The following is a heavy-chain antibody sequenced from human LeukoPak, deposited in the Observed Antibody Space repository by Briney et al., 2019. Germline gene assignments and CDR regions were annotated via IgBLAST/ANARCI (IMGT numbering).Heavy chain of an antibody. Sequence: EAAVKVCCKAAGYTFTSYGISWVRQAPGQGLEWMGWNSAYNGNTNYAQKLQGRVTMTTDTSTSTAYMELRSLRSDDTAVYYCARTNYYDSIVYFDHWGQGTLVTVSS. CDR2: NSAYNGNT. CDR3: ARTNYYDSIVYFDH. CDR1: GYTFTSYG. J-gene: IGHJ4*02. V-gene: IGHV1-18*01. D-gene: IGHD3-22*01.